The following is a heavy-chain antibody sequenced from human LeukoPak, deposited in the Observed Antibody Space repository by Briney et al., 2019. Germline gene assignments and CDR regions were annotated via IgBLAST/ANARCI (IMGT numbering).Heavy chain of an antibody. V-gene: IGHV4-59*01. CDR1: GGSISSYY. J-gene: IGHJ4*02. CDR2: IYYSGST. Sequence: SETLSLTCTVSGGSISSYYWSWIRQPPGKGLEWIGYIYYSGSTNYTPSLKSRVTISVDTSKNQFSLRLSSVTAADTAVYYYARVESSGWYSLDYWGQGTLVTVSS. CDR3: ARVESSGWYSLDY. D-gene: IGHD6-19*01.